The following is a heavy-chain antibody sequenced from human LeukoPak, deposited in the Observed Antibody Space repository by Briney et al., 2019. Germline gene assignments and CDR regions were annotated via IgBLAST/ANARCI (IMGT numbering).Heavy chain of an antibody. CDR1: GGSLSSYY. V-gene: IGHV4-4*07. CDR2: IYTSGST. D-gene: IGHD3-3*01. J-gene: IGHJ5*01. Sequence: TSETLSLTCTVSGGSLSSYYWNWIRQPAGKGLEWIGRIYTSGSTNYNPSLKSRVTMSVDTSKNQFSLKLSSVTAADTAVYYCARDAAREWADSWGQGSLATVSS. CDR3: ARDAAREWADS.